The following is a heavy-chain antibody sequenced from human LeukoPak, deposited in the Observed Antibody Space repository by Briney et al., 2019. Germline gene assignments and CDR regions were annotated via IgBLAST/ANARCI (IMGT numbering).Heavy chain of an antibody. CDR3: AKEDSSSWSPNTDAFDI. J-gene: IGHJ3*02. Sequence: PGGSLRLSCAASGFTFSSYEMNWVRQAPGKGLEWVSYISSSGSTIYYADSVKGRFTISRDNSKNTLYLQMNSLRAEDTAVYYCAKEDSSSWSPNTDAFDIWGQGTMVTVSS. CDR2: ISSSGSTI. V-gene: IGHV3-48*03. CDR1: GFTFSSYE. D-gene: IGHD6-13*01.